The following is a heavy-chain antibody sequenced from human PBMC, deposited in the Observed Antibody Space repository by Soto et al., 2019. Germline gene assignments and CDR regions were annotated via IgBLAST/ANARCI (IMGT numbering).Heavy chain of an antibody. V-gene: IGHV2-5*02. D-gene: IGHD2-15*01. J-gene: IGHJ5*02. CDR3: AHRRYCSGGSCYPAPGEAWFDP. CDR2: IYWGDAK. Sequence: QITLKASGPTLVNPTQTLPLTSTFSGSSPSTSGVGVGWIRQPPGKALEWLATIYWGDAKRYSPSLKSRLTTAKDTSTNQGVLTMTNMDPVDTATYDCAHRRYCSGGSCYPAPGEAWFDPWGQGTLVTVSS. CDR1: GSSPSTSGVG.